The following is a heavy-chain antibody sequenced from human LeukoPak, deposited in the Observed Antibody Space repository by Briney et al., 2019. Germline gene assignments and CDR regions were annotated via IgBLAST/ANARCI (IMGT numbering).Heavy chain of an antibody. Sequence: SETLSLTCTVSGGSISSSSYYWGWIRQPPGKGREWIGSIYYSGSTYYNPSLKSRVTISVDTSKNQFSLKLSSVTAADTAVYYCARGGGSYFINFDYWGQGTLVTVSS. J-gene: IGHJ4*02. CDR2: IYYSGST. D-gene: IGHD1-26*01. V-gene: IGHV4-39*01. CDR1: GGSISSSSYY. CDR3: ARGGGSYFINFDY.